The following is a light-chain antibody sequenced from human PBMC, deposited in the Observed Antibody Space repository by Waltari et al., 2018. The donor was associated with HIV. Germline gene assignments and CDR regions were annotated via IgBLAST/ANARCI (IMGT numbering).Light chain of an antibody. V-gene: IGKV1-39*01. J-gene: IGKJ5*01. CDR1: QSISSY. CDR3: RQSYSTPIT. CDR2: AAS. Sequence: DIQMTQSPSSLSASVGDRVPITCRASQSISSYLNWYQQKPGKAPKLLIYAASSLQSGVPSRFSGSGSGTDFTLTISSLQPEDFATYYGRQSYSTPITFGQGTRLEIK.